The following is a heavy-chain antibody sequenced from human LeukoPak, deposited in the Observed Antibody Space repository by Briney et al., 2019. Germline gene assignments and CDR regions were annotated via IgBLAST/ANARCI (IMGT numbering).Heavy chain of an antibody. Sequence: GRSLGLSCAASGFTFDDYAMHWVRQAPGKGLEWVSGISWNSGSIGYADSVKGRFTISRDNAKNSLYLQMDSLRAEDTALYYCAKDGIAAATGSPSFDYWGQGTLVTVSS. V-gene: IGHV3-9*01. CDR1: GFTFDDYA. CDR2: ISWNSGSI. CDR3: AKDGIAAATGSPSFDY. D-gene: IGHD6-13*01. J-gene: IGHJ4*02.